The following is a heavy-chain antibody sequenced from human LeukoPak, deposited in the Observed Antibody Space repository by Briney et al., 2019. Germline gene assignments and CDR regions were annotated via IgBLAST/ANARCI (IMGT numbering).Heavy chain of an antibody. V-gene: IGHV3-11*04. CDR2: ISSSGRTI. CDR3: ARVGQQLGHFDY. D-gene: IGHD6-13*01. Sequence: PGGSLRLSCAASGFTFSDYYMSWSRQAPGKGLEGVSYISSSGRTIYYADSVKGRFTISSDNAKNSLYLQMNSLRAEDTAVYYCARVGQQLGHFDYWGQGTLVTVSS. CDR1: GFTFSDYY. J-gene: IGHJ4*02.